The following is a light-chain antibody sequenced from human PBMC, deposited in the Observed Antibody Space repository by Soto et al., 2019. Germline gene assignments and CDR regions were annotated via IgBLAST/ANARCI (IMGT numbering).Light chain of an antibody. J-gene: IGKJ4*01. Sequence: DVVVTQSPLSLPVTLGQPASISCRSSQSLVYSDGVTYLNWFQQRPGQSPRRLIYKVFNRDSGVPDRFSGSGSGTDFTLKISRVEAEDVGIYYCSQATHWPLTFGGGTKVEIK. CDR2: KVF. CDR3: SQATHWPLT. CDR1: QSLVYSDGVTY. V-gene: IGKV2-30*01.